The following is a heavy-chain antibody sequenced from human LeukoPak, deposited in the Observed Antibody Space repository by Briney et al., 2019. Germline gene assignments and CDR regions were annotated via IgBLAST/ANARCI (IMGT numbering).Heavy chain of an antibody. Sequence: ASVKVSCKASGGTFSSYAISWVRQAPGQGLEWMGGIIPIFGTANYAQKFQGRVTITADESTSTAYMELSSLRSEDTAVYYCARVIPYYYYMDVWGKGTTVTISS. CDR1: GGTFSSYA. CDR2: IIPIFGTA. V-gene: IGHV1-69*13. D-gene: IGHD2-21*01. CDR3: ARVIPYYYYMDV. J-gene: IGHJ6*03.